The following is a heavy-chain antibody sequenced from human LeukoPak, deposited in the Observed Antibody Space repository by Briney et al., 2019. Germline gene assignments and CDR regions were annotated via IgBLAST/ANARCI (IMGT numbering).Heavy chain of an antibody. CDR1: GFTFDDYA. Sequence: GGSLRLSCAASGFTFDDYAMHWVRQAPGKGLEWVSGISWNSGSIGYADSVKGRFTISRDNAKNSLYLQMNSLRAEDTALYYCAVLGDYYDSSGYYPPGGDAFDIWGQGTMATVSS. V-gene: IGHV3-9*01. J-gene: IGHJ3*02. D-gene: IGHD3-22*01. CDR2: ISWNSGSI. CDR3: AVLGDYYDSSGYYPPGGDAFDI.